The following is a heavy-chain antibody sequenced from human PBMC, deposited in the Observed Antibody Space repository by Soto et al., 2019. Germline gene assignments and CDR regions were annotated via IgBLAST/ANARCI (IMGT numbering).Heavy chain of an antibody. J-gene: IGHJ4*02. CDR1: GYTFTSYG. V-gene: IGHV1-18*01. D-gene: IGHD1-1*01. CDR3: ARRDLVPTASCDY. CDR2: ISGYNGNT. Sequence: ASVKVSCKASGYTFTSYGISWVRQAPGQGLEWMAWISGYNGNTNYLQNLQGRLTITTDTSTTTAYLELRSLTSDDTAVYYCARRDLVPTASCDYWGQGTLVTVSS.